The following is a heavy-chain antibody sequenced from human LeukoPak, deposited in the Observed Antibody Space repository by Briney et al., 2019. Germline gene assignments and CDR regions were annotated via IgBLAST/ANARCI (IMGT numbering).Heavy chain of an antibody. CDR2: FDPENDER. J-gene: IGHJ4*02. D-gene: IGHD2-21*02. CDR1: GHTLSELP. CDR3: ATEVTSIVPDY. Sequence: ASVTVSCNVSGHTLSELPMYWERQAHGEGIEWMGAFDPENDERIYAQKFRGRVTMTEDTSTNTAYMELSSLRSDDTAVYYCATEVTSIVPDYWGQGTLVTVSS. V-gene: IGHV1-24*01.